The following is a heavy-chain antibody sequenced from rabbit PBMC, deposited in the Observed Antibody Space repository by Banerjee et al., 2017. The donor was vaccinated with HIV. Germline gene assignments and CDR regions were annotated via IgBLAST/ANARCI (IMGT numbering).Heavy chain of an antibody. CDR3: ARDGAGGSYFAL. V-gene: IGHV1S43*01. D-gene: IGHD8-1*01. CDR1: GVDFSSYYY. J-gene: IGHJ4*01. Sequence: QSLEESGGGLVKPGGTLTLTCTVSGVDFSSYYYMCWVRQAPGKGLELIACIYTSSGNTWYASWVHGRFTISRSTSLNTVDLKMTSLTAADTATYFCARDGAGGSYFALWGPGTLVTVS. CDR2: IYTSSGNT.